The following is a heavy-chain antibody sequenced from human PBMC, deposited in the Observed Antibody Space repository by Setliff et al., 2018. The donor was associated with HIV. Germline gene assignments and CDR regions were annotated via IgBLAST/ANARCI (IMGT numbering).Heavy chain of an antibody. CDR1: GFSLSTSGVA. D-gene: IGHD2-15*01. Sequence: SGPTLVNPTQTLTLTCTFSGFSLSTSGVAVAWIRQPPGKALEWLALIYWDDDKHYSPTLKSRLTITKDTSKNQVVLTMTTMDPVDTATYYCAHQELGYCSGGSCPPPHAFDIWGQGTMVTVSS. V-gene: IGHV2-5*02. CDR3: AHQELGYCSGGSCPPPHAFDI. J-gene: IGHJ3*02. CDR2: IYWDDDK.